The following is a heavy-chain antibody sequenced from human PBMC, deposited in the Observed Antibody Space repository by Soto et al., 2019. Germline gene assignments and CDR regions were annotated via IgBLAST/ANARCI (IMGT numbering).Heavy chain of an antibody. CDR1: GFTFSAYA. CDR2: LSGSGGGR. D-gene: IGHD2-21*01. J-gene: IGHJ4*02. CDR3: AKDRSVVATMYDFDY. V-gene: IGHV3-23*01. Sequence: PGGSLRLSCEASGFTFSAYAMSWVRQAPGKGLEWVSALSGSGGGRKYADSVRGRFTISRDNSKNTLFLQMDSLRAQDTAVYYCAKDRSVVATMYDFDYWGRGNLVTVSS.